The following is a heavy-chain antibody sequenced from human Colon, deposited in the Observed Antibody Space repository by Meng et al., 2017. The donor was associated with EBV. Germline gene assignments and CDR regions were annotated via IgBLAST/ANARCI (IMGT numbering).Heavy chain of an antibody. CDR1: GGSISSGDYY. J-gene: IGHJ2*01. D-gene: IGHD5-18*01. Sequence: VPPQVEGPRLVKPSQPLSLTCPVSGGSISSGDYYWSWLRQPPGKGLELIGHIYYSGSTSYNPSLKSRVTISVDTSNNQFSLKLSSVTAADTAVYYCARVGWRQWSFDLWGRGTLVTVSS. CDR2: IYYSGST. V-gene: IGHV4-30-4*01. CDR3: ARVGWRQWSFDL.